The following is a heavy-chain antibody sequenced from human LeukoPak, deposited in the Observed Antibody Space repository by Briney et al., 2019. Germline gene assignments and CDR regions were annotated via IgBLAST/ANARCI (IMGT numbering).Heavy chain of an antibody. Sequence: SETLSLTCTVSGGSISSSSYYWGCIRQPPGKGLEWLGSIYYSGSTYYNPSLKSRVTISVDTSENQFSLKLSSVTAADTAVYYCARQHPDYDILTGYFEFDYWGQGTLVTVSS. V-gene: IGHV4-39*01. CDR3: ARQHPDYDILTGYFEFDY. J-gene: IGHJ4*02. D-gene: IGHD3-9*01. CDR2: IYYSGST. CDR1: GGSISSSSYY.